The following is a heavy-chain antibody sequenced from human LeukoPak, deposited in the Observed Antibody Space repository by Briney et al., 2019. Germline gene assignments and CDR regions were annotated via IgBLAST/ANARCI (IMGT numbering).Heavy chain of an antibody. J-gene: IGHJ6*02. CDR3: ARGMEQWLPYYYYGMDV. CDR2: ISGSGGST. V-gene: IGHV3-23*01. CDR1: GFTFSSYA. Sequence: GGSLRLSCAASGFTFSSYAMSWVRQAPGQGLEWVSAISGSGGSTYYADSVKGRFTISRDNSKNTLYLQMNSLRAEDTAVYYCARGMEQWLPYYYYGMDVWGQGTTVTVSS. D-gene: IGHD6-19*01.